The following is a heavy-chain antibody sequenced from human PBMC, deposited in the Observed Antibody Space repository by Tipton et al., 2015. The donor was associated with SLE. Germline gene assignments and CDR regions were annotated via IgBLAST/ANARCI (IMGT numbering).Heavy chain of an antibody. V-gene: IGHV3-11*01. CDR3: ARALTMVQGAFDY. D-gene: IGHD3-10*01. CDR1: GFTFSDYY. Sequence: GSLRLSCAASGFTFSDYYMSWIRQAPGKGLEWGSYISSSGSTIYYADSVKGRFTIPRDNAKNSLYLQMNSLRAEDTAVYYCARALTMVQGAFDYWGQGTLVTVSS. J-gene: IGHJ4*02. CDR2: ISSSGSTI.